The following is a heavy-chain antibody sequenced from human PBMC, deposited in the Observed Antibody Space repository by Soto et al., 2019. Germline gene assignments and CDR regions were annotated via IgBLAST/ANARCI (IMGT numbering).Heavy chain of an antibody. CDR2: IYYSGST. D-gene: IGHD3-22*01. Sequence: SETLSLTCTVSGGSISSYYGSWIRQPPGKGLEWIGYIYYSGSTNYNPSLKSRVTISVDTSKNQFSLKLSSVTAADTAVYYCARDVSFPMDSSEAAFDIWGQGTMVTVSS. J-gene: IGHJ3*02. V-gene: IGHV4-59*01. CDR3: ARDVSFPMDSSEAAFDI. CDR1: GGSISSYY.